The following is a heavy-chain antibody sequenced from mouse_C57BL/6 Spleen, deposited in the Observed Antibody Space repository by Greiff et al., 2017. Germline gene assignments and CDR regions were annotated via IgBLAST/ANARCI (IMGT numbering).Heavy chain of an antibody. J-gene: IGHJ3*01. V-gene: IGHV3-6*01. CDR3: ASDGYPWFAY. Sequence: DVKLQEPGPGLVKPSQSLSLTCSVTGYSITSGYYWNWIRQFPGNKLEWMGYISYDGSNNYNPSLKNRISITRDTSKNQFFLKLNSVTTEDTATYYCASDGYPWFAYWGQGTLVTVSA. CDR1: GYSITSGYY. D-gene: IGHD2-3*01. CDR2: ISYDGSN.